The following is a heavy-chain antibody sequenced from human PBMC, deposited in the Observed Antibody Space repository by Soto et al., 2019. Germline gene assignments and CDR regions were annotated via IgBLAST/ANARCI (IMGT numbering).Heavy chain of an antibody. CDR2: ISGTGGSP. D-gene: IGHD1-26*01. J-gene: IGHJ4*02. Sequence: EVQLLESGGGLVPPGGSLGLSCAASGFDFSTYARNWVRQAPGKGLEWVPGISGTGGSPYYADSVKGRFTISRDNSKNTVYLQMNSLRAEDTAVYYCAKGGGKYYFYYFDSWGQGTLVTVSS. CDR1: GFDFSTYA. CDR3: AKGGGKYYFYYFDS. V-gene: IGHV3-23*01.